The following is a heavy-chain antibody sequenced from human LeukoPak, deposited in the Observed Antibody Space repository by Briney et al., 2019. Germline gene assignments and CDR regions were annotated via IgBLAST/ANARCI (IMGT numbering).Heavy chain of an antibody. Sequence: LRLSCAASGFTFRSYEMTWVRQPPGKGLEWIGYFSYTGSTYYNPSVKSRVSISVDTSKNQFSLKLTSVTAADTAVYYCARALNGYFYAFDSWGQGTLVTVSS. D-gene: IGHD2/OR15-2a*01. V-gene: IGHV4-30-4*08. CDR3: ARALNGYFYAFDS. CDR1: GFTFRSYEM. CDR2: FSYTGST. J-gene: IGHJ4*02.